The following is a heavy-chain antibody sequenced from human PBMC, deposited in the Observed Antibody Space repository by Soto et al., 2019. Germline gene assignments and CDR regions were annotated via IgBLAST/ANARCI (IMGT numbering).Heavy chain of an antibody. CDR2: ISSSSSYI. CDR1: GFTFSSYS. D-gene: IGHD2-15*01. CDR3: ARDQGAGGGNALDY. Sequence: EVQLVESGGGLVKPGGSLRLSCAASGFTFSSYSMNWVRQAPGKGLEWVSSISSSSSYIYYADSVKGRFTISRDNAKNSLYLQMNSLRAGDTAVYYFARDQGAGGGNALDYWGQGPLVTVSS. V-gene: IGHV3-21*01. J-gene: IGHJ4*02.